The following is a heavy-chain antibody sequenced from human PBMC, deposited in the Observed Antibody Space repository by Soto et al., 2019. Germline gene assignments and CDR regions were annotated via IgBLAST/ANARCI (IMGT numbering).Heavy chain of an antibody. CDR3: AKTLRCRSTSCYASDLLWFGETPYYFDY. CDR2: ISGSGGST. D-gene: IGHD2-2*01. CDR1: GFTFSSYA. Sequence: EVQLLESGGGLVQPGGSLRLSCAASGFTFSSYAMSWVRQAPGKGLEWVSAISGSGGSTYYADSVKGRFTISRDNSKNTLYLQMNSLRAEDTAVYYCAKTLRCRSTSCYASDLLWFGETPYYFDYWGQGTLVTVSS. V-gene: IGHV3-23*01. J-gene: IGHJ4*02.